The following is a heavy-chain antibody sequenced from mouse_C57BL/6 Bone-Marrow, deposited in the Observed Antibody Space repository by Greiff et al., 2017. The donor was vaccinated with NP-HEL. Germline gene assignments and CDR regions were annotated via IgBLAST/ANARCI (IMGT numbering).Heavy chain of an antibody. D-gene: IGHD1-1*01. J-gene: IGHJ3*01. V-gene: IGHV1-15*01. Sequence: QVQLQQSGAELVRPGASVTLSCKASGYTFTDYEMHWVKQTPVHGLEWIGAIDPETGGTAYNQKFKGKAILTADKSSSTAYMELRSLTSEDSAVYYCTRYLLLRPAWFAYWGQGTLVTVSA. CDR1: GYTFTDYE. CDR2: IDPETGGT. CDR3: TRYLLLRPAWFAY.